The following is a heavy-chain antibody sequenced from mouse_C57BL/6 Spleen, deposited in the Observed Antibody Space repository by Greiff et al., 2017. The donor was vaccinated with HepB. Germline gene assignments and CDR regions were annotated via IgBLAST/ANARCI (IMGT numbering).Heavy chain of an antibody. D-gene: IGHD2-13*01. CDR1: GFNIKDDY. CDR2: IDPENGDT. Sequence: EVQLVESGAELVRPGASVKLSCTASGFNIKDDYMHWVKQRPEQGLEWIGWIDPENGDTEYASKFQGKATITADTSSNTAYLQLSSLTSEDTAVYYCTTWGLREDYWGQGTSVTVSS. J-gene: IGHJ4*01. V-gene: IGHV14-4*01. CDR3: TTWGLREDY.